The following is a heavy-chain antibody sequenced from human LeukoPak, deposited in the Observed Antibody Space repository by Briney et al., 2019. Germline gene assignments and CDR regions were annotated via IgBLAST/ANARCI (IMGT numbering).Heavy chain of an antibody. Sequence: GGSPRLSCAASGFTFSSYSMNWVRQAPGKGLEWVSYISSSSSTIYYADSVKGRFTISRDNAKNSLYLQMNSLRAEDTAVYYCARDGIVGATRPNWFDPWGQGTLVTVSS. CDR3: ARDGIVGATRPNWFDP. CDR1: GFTFSSYS. CDR2: ISSSSSTI. D-gene: IGHD1-26*01. V-gene: IGHV3-48*01. J-gene: IGHJ5*02.